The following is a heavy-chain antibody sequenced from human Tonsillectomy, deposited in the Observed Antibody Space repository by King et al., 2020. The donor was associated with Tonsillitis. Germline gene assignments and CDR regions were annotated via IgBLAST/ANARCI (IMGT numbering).Heavy chain of an antibody. Sequence: QLVQSGAEVKKPGASVKVSCKASGYTFTSYGISWGRQAPGQGLEWMGWISAYNGSTDFAQKVQGRVNMTRDTPTSTAYMELRSLRSDDTALYYCARDTGGNYPYYFDYWGQGTLVTVSS. CDR2: ISAYNGST. D-gene: IGHD1-7*01. CDR1: GYTFTSYG. CDR3: ARDTGGNYPYYFDY. J-gene: IGHJ4*02. V-gene: IGHV1-18*01.